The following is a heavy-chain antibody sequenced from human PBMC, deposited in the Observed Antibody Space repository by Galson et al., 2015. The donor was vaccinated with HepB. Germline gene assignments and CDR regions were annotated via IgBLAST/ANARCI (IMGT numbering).Heavy chain of an antibody. CDR3: VRDERYCGKNYYSYYMDV. CDR2: TYYRYKWYN. D-gene: IGHD2-8*02. V-gene: IGHV6-1*01. CDR1: GDSVPSNSDA. J-gene: IGHJ6*03. Sequence: CAISGDSVPSNSDAWNWIRQSPSRGLEWLGKTYYRYKWYNDYAVSVKSRITINPDTSKNQFSLQLNSVTPEDTAVYYCVRDERYCGKNYYSYYMDVWGKVTTVTVSS.